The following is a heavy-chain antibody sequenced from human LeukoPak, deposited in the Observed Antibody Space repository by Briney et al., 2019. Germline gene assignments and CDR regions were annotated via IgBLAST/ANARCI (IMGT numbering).Heavy chain of an antibody. CDR3: ARDLSGTYRVVDY. V-gene: IGHV3-66*01. D-gene: IGHD1-26*01. CDR1: GFTVSSNI. J-gene: IGHJ4*02. Sequence: GGSLRLSCEASGFTVSSNIMSWVRKAPGQGLGRVSVVYGGGYTKSAVSVKGSITISRDDSKNTLYLQMNSLRAEDTAVYYCARDLSGTYRVVDYWGQGTLVTVSS. CDR2: VYGGGYT.